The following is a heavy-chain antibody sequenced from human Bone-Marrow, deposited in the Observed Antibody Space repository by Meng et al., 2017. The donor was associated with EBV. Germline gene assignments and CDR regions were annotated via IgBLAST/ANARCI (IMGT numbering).Heavy chain of an antibody. V-gene: IGHV1-69*06. CDR3: ARDGSVEMASI. J-gene: IGHJ4*02. D-gene: IGHD5-24*01. CDR2: IIPIFGTA. CDR1: GGTFSIYA. Sequence: QVQLVQYGAVVKKPGASVKVACNASGGTFSIYAISWVRQAPGQGLEWMGGIIPIFGTANDAQKFQGRVTITADKSTSTAYMELSSLRSEDTAVYYCARDGSVEMASIWGQGTLVTVSS.